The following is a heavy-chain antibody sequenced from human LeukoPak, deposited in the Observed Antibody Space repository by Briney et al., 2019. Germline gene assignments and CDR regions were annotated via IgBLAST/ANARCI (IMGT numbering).Heavy chain of an antibody. Sequence: SETLSLTCTVSGGSISSYYWSWIRQPPGKGLEWIGRIYTSGSTNYNPSLKSRVTISVDTSKNQFSLKLSSVTAADTAVYYCARERVWRYCGGDSCDWFDPWGQGTLVTVSS. D-gene: IGHD2-21*02. V-gene: IGHV4-4*08. CDR1: GGSISSYY. J-gene: IGHJ5*02. CDR3: ARERVWRYCGGDSCDWFDP. CDR2: IYTSGST.